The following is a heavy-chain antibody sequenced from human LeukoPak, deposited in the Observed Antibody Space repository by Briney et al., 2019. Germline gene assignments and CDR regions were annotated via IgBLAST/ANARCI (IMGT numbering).Heavy chain of an antibody. CDR3: ARNVGY. Sequence: PGGSLRLSCAASGFTFSSYWMHWVRQVPGKGLVWVSRINSDGSSTYYADSVKGRFTISRDNSKNTVYLQMNSLRDEDTAVYYCARNVGYWGQGTLVTVSS. V-gene: IGHV3-74*01. CDR2: INSDGSST. CDR1: GFTFSSYW. J-gene: IGHJ4*02. D-gene: IGHD1-26*01.